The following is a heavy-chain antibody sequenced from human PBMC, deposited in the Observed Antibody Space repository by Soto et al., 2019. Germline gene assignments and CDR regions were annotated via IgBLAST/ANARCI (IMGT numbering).Heavy chain of an antibody. D-gene: IGHD5-18*01. CDR1: GFTFSTYW. CDR2: IRQDGRDK. J-gene: IGHJ4*02. V-gene: IGHV3-7*05. CDR3: ATLDTATPHLRGHVPPGY. Sequence: GGSLRLSCAASGFTFSTYWTSWVRQAPGKGLEWVANIRQDGRDKYYVDSVKGRFTISRDDAKNSLYLQMNSLRVEDTAVYYCATLDTATPHLRGHVPPGYWGQGTLVTVSS.